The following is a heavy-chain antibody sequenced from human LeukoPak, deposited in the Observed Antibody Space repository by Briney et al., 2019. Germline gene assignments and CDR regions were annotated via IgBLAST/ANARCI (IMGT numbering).Heavy chain of an antibody. CDR3: VRLRAGVYFDY. V-gene: IGHV3-48*02. CDR1: GFNFTNAW. Sequence: GGSLRLSCAASGFNFTNAWMTWVRQAPGKGLEWVSYISGSSSTIFSADSVKGRFTISRDNARNSLYLQMNSLRDEDTAVYYCVRLRAGVYFDYWGQGTLVTVSS. D-gene: IGHD2-8*01. CDR2: ISGSSSTI. J-gene: IGHJ4*02.